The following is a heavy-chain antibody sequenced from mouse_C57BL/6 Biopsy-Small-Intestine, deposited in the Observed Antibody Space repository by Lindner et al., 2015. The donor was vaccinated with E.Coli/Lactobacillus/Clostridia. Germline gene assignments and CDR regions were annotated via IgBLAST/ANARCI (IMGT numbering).Heavy chain of an antibody. CDR3: TRFWLDY. V-gene: IGHV1-18*01. Sequence: VQLQESGPELVKPGASVKISCKASGYIFTDYNVDWVKQSHGKSLEWIGYIHPNSGDTGYNQKFKNKATLTVDESSSTAYMELHSLTSEDSAVYYCTRFWLDYWGQGTTLTVSS. J-gene: IGHJ2*01. CDR1: GYIFTDYN. CDR2: IHPNSGDT.